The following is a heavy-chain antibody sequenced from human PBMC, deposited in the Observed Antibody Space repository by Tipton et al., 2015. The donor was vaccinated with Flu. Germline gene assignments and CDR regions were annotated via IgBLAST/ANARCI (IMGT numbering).Heavy chain of an antibody. CDR1: GFTFSSYW. CDR3: ARGLGIADHTPLAY. V-gene: IGHV3-74*01. D-gene: IGHD6-13*01. J-gene: IGHJ4*02. Sequence: LSLTCAASGFTFSSYWMHWVRQAPGKGLVWVSRINSDGSSTTYADSVRGRFTISRDNAKNTLYLQMISLRAEDTAVYYCARGLGIADHTPLAYWGQGTLVTVSS. CDR2: INSDGSST.